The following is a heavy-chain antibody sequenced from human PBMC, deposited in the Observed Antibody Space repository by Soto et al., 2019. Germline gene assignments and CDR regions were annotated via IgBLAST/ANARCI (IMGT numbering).Heavy chain of an antibody. Sequence: QITLKESGPTLVKPTQTLTLTCTSSGFSLSTSGVGVGWIRQPPGKALEWLALIYWDEDKRYSPSLKSRPTXTXDIXKNHVVLTVTNMDPLDTATYYCGRNVDTAMVPFDYWGQGTLVTVSS. V-gene: IGHV2-5*02. D-gene: IGHD5-18*01. CDR1: GFSLSTSGVG. J-gene: IGHJ4*02. CDR2: IYWDEDK. CDR3: GRNVDTAMVPFDY.